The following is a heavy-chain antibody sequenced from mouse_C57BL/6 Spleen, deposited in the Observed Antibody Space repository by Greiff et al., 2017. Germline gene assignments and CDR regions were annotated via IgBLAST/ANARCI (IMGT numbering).Heavy chain of an antibody. V-gene: IGHV5-17*01. CDR1: GFTFSDYG. Sequence: EVHLVESGGGLVKPGGSLKLSCAASGFTFSDYGMHWVRQAPEKGLEWVAYISSGSSTIYYADTVKGRFTISRDNAKNTLFLQMTCLRSEDTAMYYCAGQMYYGSSYRYFDGWGTGTTVSVSS. CDR3: AGQMYYGSSYRYFDG. CDR2: ISSGSSTI. J-gene: IGHJ1*03. D-gene: IGHD1-1*01.